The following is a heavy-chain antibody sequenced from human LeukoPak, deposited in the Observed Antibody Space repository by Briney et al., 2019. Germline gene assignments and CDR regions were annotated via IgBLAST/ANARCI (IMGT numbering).Heavy chain of an antibody. V-gene: IGHV3-30*18. CDR2: ISYDGNNK. D-gene: IGHD3-3*01. CDR3: AKDHYWSIDY. Sequence: GGSLRLSCAASGFTFSSYGMHWVRQAPDKGLEWVAAISYDGNNKYYADSVKGRFTIPRDIAKNTLYLQMNSLRAEDTGVYYCAKDHYWSIDYWGRGTLVTVSS. J-gene: IGHJ4*02. CDR1: GFTFSSYG.